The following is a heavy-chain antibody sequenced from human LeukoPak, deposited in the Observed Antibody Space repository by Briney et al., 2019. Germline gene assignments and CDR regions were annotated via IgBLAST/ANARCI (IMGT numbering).Heavy chain of an antibody. CDR2: IYSGGST. D-gene: IGHD3-16*01. Sequence: GGSLSLSCAASGFTVSSTYMSWVRQAPGRGLEWVSVIYSGGSTYYADSVKGRFTISRDNSKNTLYLQMNTLRAEDTAVYYCARAMGGFSYLDSWGQGTLVTVSS. CDR3: ARAMGGFSYLDS. CDR1: GFTVSSTY. V-gene: IGHV3-53*01. J-gene: IGHJ4*02.